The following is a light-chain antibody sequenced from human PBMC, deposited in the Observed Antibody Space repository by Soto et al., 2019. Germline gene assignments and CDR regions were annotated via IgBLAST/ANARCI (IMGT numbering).Light chain of an antibody. J-gene: IGKJ1*01. V-gene: IGKV4-1*01. CDR3: QQYYRPWT. Sequence: DIVMTQSPDSLAVSLGERATINCKSSPSVLYSSNNKNYLAWYQQKPGQPPKLLIYWASTRESGVPDRFSGSWSGTDFTLTISSLQAEDVAVYYCQQYYRPWTFGQGTKVEIK. CDR1: PSVLYSSNNKNY. CDR2: WAS.